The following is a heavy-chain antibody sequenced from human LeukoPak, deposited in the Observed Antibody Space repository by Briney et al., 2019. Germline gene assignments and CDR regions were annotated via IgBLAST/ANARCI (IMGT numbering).Heavy chain of an antibody. CDR2: IYSGGST. J-gene: IGHJ4*02. CDR3: AKGVRKTYYYDSSGCEFDY. V-gene: IGHV3-NL1*01. CDR1: GFTFSTYG. Sequence: PGGSLRLSCAASGFTFSTYGVYWVRQAPGKGLEWVSVIYSGGSTHYADSVKGRFTISRDNSKNTLDLQMNSLKAEDTAVYYCAKGVRKTYYYDSSGCEFDYWGQGTLVIVSS. D-gene: IGHD3-22*01.